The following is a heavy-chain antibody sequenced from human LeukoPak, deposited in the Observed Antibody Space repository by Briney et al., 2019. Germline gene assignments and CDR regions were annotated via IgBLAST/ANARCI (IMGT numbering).Heavy chain of an antibody. J-gene: IGHJ4*02. CDR2: INPYNGNT. CDR3: ARELYGRFEY. V-gene: IGHV1-18*01. CDR1: GYTFTTYG. Sequence: ASVKVSCKASGYTFTTYGISWVRQAPGQGLECMGWINPYNGNTKCAQKLQGRVTMTTDTSTSTAYMELRSLRSDDTAVYYCARELYGRFEYWGQGTLVTVSS. D-gene: IGHD2-2*02.